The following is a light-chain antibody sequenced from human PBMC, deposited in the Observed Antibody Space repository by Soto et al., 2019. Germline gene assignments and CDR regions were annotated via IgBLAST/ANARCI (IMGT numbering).Light chain of an antibody. Sequence: ETVMTQSPATLSVSPGERVTLSCRASQSVSSKLAWYQQKPGQAPRLLFYGASTRATGIPARFSGSGSGTEFSLTISSLQSEDFAVYYCQQYNNWPSLTFGGGTKVEIK. CDR2: GAS. J-gene: IGKJ4*01. CDR3: QQYNNWPSLT. CDR1: QSVSSK. V-gene: IGKV3-15*01.